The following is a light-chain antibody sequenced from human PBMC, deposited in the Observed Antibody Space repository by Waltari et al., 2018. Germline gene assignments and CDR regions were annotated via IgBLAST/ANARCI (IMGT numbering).Light chain of an antibody. J-gene: IGKJ5*01. V-gene: IGKV3-11*01. CDR1: QSVSNM. Sequence: EIVLTQSPGTLSLSPGERATLSCRASQSVSNMLAWYQQKPGQAPRLLIYDTSNRATGIPARFSGSGSGTDFTLTISSLEPEDFAVYYCQQRSNWPPTFGQGTRLDLK. CDR3: QQRSNWPPT. CDR2: DTS.